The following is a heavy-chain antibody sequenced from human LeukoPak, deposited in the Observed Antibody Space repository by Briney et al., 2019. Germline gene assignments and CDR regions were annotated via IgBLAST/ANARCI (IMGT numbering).Heavy chain of an antibody. Sequence: PSQTLSLTCAVSGGSISSGGYSWSWIRQPPGKGLEWIGYIYHSGSTYYNSSLKSRVTISVDRSKNQFSLKLSSVTAADTAVYYCARATGINWFDPWGQGTLVTVSS. CDR2: IYHSGST. V-gene: IGHV4-30-2*01. CDR3: ARATGINWFDP. J-gene: IGHJ5*02. CDR1: GGSISSGGYS. D-gene: IGHD1-1*01.